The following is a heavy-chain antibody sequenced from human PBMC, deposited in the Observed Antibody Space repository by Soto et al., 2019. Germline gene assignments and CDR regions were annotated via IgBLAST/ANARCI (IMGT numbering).Heavy chain of an antibody. CDR2: ISSSGSTI. CDR3: ARSRNDGFDY. V-gene: IGHV3-48*03. J-gene: IGHJ4*02. D-gene: IGHD1-1*01. CDR1: GFTFSSYE. Sequence: GGSLRLSCAASGFTFSSYEMNWVRQAPGKGLEWVSYISSSGSTIYYADSVKGRFTISRDNAKNSLYLQMNSLRAEDTAVYYCARSRNDGFDYWGQGTLVTSPQ.